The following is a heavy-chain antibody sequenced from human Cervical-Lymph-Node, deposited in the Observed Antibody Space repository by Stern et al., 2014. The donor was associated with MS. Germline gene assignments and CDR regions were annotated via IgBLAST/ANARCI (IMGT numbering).Heavy chain of an antibody. D-gene: IGHD6-25*01. V-gene: IGHV3-30*18. Sequence: QVQLVESGGGVVQPGRSLRLSCAASGFTFSSYGMHWVRQAPGKGLEWVAVISYDGSNKYYADSVKGRFTISRDNSKNTLYLQMNSLRAEDTAVYYCAKDQRRLRTSDYWGQGTLVTVSS. CDR1: GFTFSSYG. CDR3: AKDQRRLRTSDY. CDR2: ISYDGSNK. J-gene: IGHJ4*02.